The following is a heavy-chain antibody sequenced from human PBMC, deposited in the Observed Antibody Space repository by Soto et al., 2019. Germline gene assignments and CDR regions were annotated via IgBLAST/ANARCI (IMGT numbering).Heavy chain of an antibody. V-gene: IGHV4-31*03. J-gene: IGHJ4*02. D-gene: IGHD3-22*01. CDR3: AGGPGGDSSGYCYFDY. CDR1: GGSISSGGYY. Sequence: QVQLQESGPGLVKPSQTLSLTCTVSGGSISSGGYYWSWIRQHPGKGLEWIGYIYYSGSTYYNPSLKNRVTISVDTSKNQCSLKLSAVTAADTAGYYCAGGPGGDSSGYCYFDYWGQGTLVTVSS. CDR2: IYYSGST.